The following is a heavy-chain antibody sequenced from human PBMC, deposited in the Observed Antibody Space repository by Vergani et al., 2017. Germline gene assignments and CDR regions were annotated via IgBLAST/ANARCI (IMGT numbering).Heavy chain of an antibody. CDR1: GFTFSSYS. CDR3: AREPGGDYGSEAGPFDY. J-gene: IGHJ4*02. CDR2: ISSSSRYI. D-gene: IGHD3-10*01. V-gene: IGHV3-21*01. Sequence: EVQLVESGGGLVKPGGSLRLSCAASGFTFSSYSMNWVRQAPGKGLEWVSSISSSSRYIYYADSVKGRVTISRDNAKNSLYLQMNSLRAEDTAVYYCAREPGGDYGSEAGPFDYWGQGTLVTVSS.